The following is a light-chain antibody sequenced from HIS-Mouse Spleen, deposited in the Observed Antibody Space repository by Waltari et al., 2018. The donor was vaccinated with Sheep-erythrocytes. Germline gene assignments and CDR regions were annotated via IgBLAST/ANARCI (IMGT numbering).Light chain of an antibody. CDR3: GTWDSSLSAGGV. J-gene: IGLJ2*01. Sequence: QSVLTQPPSVSAAPGQKVTISCSGSSSNIGNNYVSWYQQLPGTAPKLLIYDKHKRPSGIPDRVSGSKSGTSATLGITGLQTGDEADYYCGTWDSSLSAGGVFGGGTKLTVL. CDR2: DKH. V-gene: IGLV1-51*01. CDR1: SSNIGNNY.